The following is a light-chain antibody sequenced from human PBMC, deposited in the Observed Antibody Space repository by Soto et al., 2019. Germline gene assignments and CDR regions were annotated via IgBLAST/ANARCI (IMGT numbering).Light chain of an antibody. CDR1: QSVRSNY. Sequence: NLFTQSPCTLSLSPGERASLPCRASQSVRSNYLAWYQQKPGRAPRLLIYGASSRATGIPDRFSGSGSGTDFTLTISRLEPEDFAVYYCQQYGSSPRAFGGGTKVDIK. CDR2: GAS. V-gene: IGKV3-20*01. CDR3: QQYGSSPRA. J-gene: IGKJ4*01.